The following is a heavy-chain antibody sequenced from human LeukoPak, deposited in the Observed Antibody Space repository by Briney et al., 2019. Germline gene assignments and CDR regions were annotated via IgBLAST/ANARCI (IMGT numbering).Heavy chain of an antibody. V-gene: IGHV4-59*01. J-gene: IGHJ3*02. Sequence: SETLSLTCSVSGASISGCYWSWIRQPPGKGLEWFGHIYYSGSTTYNPSLKSRVTISVDTSKNQFSLQLSSVTTADTAVYYCARCLSRCNNGFDIWGQGTMVTVSS. CDR1: GASISGCY. CDR3: ARCLSRCNNGFDI. D-gene: IGHD2/OR15-2a*01. CDR2: IYYSGST.